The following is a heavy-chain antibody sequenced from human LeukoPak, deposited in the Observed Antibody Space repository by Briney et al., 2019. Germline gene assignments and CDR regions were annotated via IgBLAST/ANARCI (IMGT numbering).Heavy chain of an antibody. CDR3: ARDGRLRYFDTNPTDY. CDR1: GGSFSSYA. CDR2: IIPILGIA. D-gene: IGHD3-9*01. V-gene: IGHV1-69*04. J-gene: IGHJ4*02. Sequence: SVKVSCKASGGSFSSYAISWVRQAPGQGLEWMGRIIPILGIANYAQKFQGRVKITADKSTSTAYMELSSLRSEDTAVYYCARDGRLRYFDTNPTDYWGQGTLVTVSS.